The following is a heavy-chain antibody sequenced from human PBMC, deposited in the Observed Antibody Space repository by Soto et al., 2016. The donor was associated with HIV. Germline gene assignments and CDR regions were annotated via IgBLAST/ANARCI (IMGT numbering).Heavy chain of an antibody. CDR1: GGSFNNYY. Sequence: VQLQQWGAGLLKPSETLSLTCAVYGGSFNNYYWAWIRQPPGKTLEWIGEINHSDNSNYNPSLKSRVTMSADASKNQFSLRLLSVTAADTAIYYCARADCNAGRRDFFDSWGHGTLVTVSS. CDR2: INHSDNS. V-gene: IGHV4-34*02. CDR3: ARADCNAGRRDFFDS. J-gene: IGHJ4*01. D-gene: IGHD2-15*01.